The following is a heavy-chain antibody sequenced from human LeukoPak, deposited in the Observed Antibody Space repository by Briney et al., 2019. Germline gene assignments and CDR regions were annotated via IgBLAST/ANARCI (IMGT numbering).Heavy chain of an antibody. CDR3: ARTVDTAMSGRAQHDY. J-gene: IGHJ4*02. CDR1: GGSISSYY. CDR2: INHSGST. D-gene: IGHD5-18*01. V-gene: IGHV4-34*01. Sequence: SETLSLTCTVSGGSISSYYWSWIRQPPGKGLEWIGEINHSGSTNYNPSLKSRVTISVDTSKNQFSLKLSSVTAADTAVYYCARTVDTAMSGRAQHDYWGQGTLVTVSS.